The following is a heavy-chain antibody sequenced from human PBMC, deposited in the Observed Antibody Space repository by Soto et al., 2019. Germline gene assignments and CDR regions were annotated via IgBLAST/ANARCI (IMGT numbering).Heavy chain of an antibody. CDR3: TTDPGDFEEY. CDR2: IKNKKDGGTT. Sequence: EVQVVESGGGLVKPGGSLRLSCAASGLTFENAWMSWVRQAPGKELEWIGRIKNKKDGGTTDYAAPVKGRFTISRDDSRNTLYLQMRSLRTEDTAMYDCTTDPGDFEEYWGQGTQVTVSS. J-gene: IGHJ4*02. CDR1: GLTFENAW. D-gene: IGHD4-17*01. V-gene: IGHV3-15*01.